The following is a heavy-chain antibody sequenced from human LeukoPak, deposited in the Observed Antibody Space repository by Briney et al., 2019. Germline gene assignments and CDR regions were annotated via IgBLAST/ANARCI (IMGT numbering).Heavy chain of an antibody. D-gene: IGHD5-24*01. Sequence: PSETLSLTCTVSGGSISSYYWSWIRQPPGKGLEWIGSIYYSGSTNYNPSLKSRVTISVDTSKNQFSLKLSSVTAADTAVYYCARDNGYPTGFDYWGQGTLVTVSS. J-gene: IGHJ4*02. CDR2: IYYSGST. CDR1: GGSISSYY. CDR3: ARDNGYPTGFDY. V-gene: IGHV4-59*01.